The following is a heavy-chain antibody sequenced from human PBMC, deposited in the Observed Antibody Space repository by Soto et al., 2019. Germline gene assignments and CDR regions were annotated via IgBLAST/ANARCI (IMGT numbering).Heavy chain of an antibody. J-gene: IGHJ4*02. D-gene: IGHD2-15*01. Sequence: QVQLQESGPGLVKPSGTLSLTCAVSGGSISSSNWWSWVRQPPGKGLEWIGEIYHSGSTNYNPSLNSRVTIXADSSXXQFSLKLSSVTAADTAVYYCARRYCSGGSCSYFDYWGQGTLVTVSS. CDR1: GGSISSSNW. CDR3: ARRYCSGGSCSYFDY. V-gene: IGHV4-4*02. CDR2: IYHSGST.